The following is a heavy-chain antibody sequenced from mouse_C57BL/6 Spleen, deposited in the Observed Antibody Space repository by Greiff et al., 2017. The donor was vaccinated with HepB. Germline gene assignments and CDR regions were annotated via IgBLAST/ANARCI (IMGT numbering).Heavy chain of an antibody. V-gene: IGHV1-59*01. CDR2: IDPSDSYT. J-gene: IGHJ3*01. CDR1: GYTFTSYW. Sequence: QVHVKQPGAELVRPGTSVKLSCKASGYTFTSYWMHWVKQRPGQGLEWIGVIDPSDSYTNYNQKFKGKATLTVDTSSSTAYMQLSSLTSEDSAVYYCAREGAGTRFAYWGQGTLVTVSA. D-gene: IGHD4-1*01. CDR3: AREGAGTRFAY.